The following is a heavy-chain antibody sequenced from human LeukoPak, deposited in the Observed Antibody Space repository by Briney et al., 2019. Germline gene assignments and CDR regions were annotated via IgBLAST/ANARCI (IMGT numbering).Heavy chain of an antibody. CDR1: GDSVSSNSAA. CDR2: TYYRSKWYN. V-gene: IGHV6-1*01. D-gene: IGHD5-12*01. CDR3: ARDRPYKRDSGYDLGDAFDI. Sequence: SQTLSLTCAISGDSVSSNSAAWNWIRQSPSRGLEWLGRTYYRSKWYNDYAVSVKSRITINPDTSKNQFSLQLNSVTPEDTAVYYCARDRPYKRDSGYDLGDAFDIWGQGTMVTVSS. J-gene: IGHJ3*02.